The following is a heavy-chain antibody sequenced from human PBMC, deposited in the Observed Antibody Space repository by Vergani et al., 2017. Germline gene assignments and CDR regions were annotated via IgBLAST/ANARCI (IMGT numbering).Heavy chain of an antibody. J-gene: IGHJ3*02. D-gene: IGHD3-22*01. Sequence: QAQLVESGGGVVQPGGSLRLSCAASGFTFSSYGMHWVRQAPGKGLEWVAFIRYDGSNKYYADSVKGRFTISRDNSKNTLYLQMNSLRAEDTAVYYCAKDDYYDSSVMDAFDIWGQGTMVTVSS. CDR2: IRYDGSNK. CDR1: GFTFSSYG. CDR3: AKDDYYDSSVMDAFDI. V-gene: IGHV3-30*02.